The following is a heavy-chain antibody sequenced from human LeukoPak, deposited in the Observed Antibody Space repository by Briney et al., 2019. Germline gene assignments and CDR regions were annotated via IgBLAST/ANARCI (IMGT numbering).Heavy chain of an antibody. CDR2: IYYSGST. Sequence: SETLSLTCTVSGGSISSSSYYWGWTRQPPGKGLEWIGSIYYSGSTYYNPSLKSRVTISVDTSKNQFSLKLSSVTAADTAVYYCAGILSSSWSVDYYFDYWGQGTLVTVSS. D-gene: IGHD6-13*01. V-gene: IGHV4-39*01. CDR3: AGILSSSWSVDYYFDY. CDR1: GGSISSSSYY. J-gene: IGHJ4*02.